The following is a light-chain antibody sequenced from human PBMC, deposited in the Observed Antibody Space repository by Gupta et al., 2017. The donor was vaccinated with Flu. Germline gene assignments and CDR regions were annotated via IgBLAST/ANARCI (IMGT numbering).Light chain of an antibody. CDR2: GAS. J-gene: IGKJ1*01. Sequence: ERATLSCRASQSGSSSYLAWYQQKPGQAPRLLIYGASSRATGIPDRFSGSGSGTDFTLTISRLEPEDFAVYYCQQYGSSTWTFGQGTKVEIK. CDR1: QSGSSSY. V-gene: IGKV3-20*01. CDR3: QQYGSSTWT.